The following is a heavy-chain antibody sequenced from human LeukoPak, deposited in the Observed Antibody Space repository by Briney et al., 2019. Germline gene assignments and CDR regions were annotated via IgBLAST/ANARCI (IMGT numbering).Heavy chain of an antibody. V-gene: IGHV3-43*01. CDR1: GFTLSSYE. CDR3: AKGGPRRDYYYMDV. Sequence: GGSLRLSCTVSGFTLSSYEMSWIRQAPGKGLEWVSLISWDGGSTYYADSVKGRFTISRDNSKNSLYLQMSSLRTEDTALYYCAKGGPRRDYYYMDVWGKGTTVTVSS. J-gene: IGHJ6*03. CDR2: ISWDGGST.